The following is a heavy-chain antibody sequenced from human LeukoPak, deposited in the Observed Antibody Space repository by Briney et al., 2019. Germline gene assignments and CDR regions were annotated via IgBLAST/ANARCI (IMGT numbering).Heavy chain of an antibody. CDR1: GYTFTGYY. D-gene: IGHD5-12*01. CDR2: INPNSGGT. J-gene: IGHJ4*02. Sequence: ASVKVSCKASGYTFTGYYMHWVRQAPGQGLEWMGWINPNSGGTNYAQKFQGRVTMTRDTPISTAYMELSRLRSDDTAVYYCARDIVATSQNDDYWGQGTLVTVSS. V-gene: IGHV1-2*02. CDR3: ARDIVATSQNDDY.